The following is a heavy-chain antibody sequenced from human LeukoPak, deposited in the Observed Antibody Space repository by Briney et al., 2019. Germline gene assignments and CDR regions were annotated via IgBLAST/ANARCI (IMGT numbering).Heavy chain of an antibody. CDR1: GGSISSGSYY. J-gene: IGHJ4*02. Sequence: PSQTLSLTCTVSGGSISSGSYYWSWIRQPAGKGLEWIGRIYTSGSTNYNPSLKSRVTISVDTSKNQFSLRLSSVTAADTAVYYCARLEGVDYWGQGTLVTVSS. D-gene: IGHD3-10*01. V-gene: IGHV4-61*02. CDR2: IYTSGST. CDR3: ARLEGVDY.